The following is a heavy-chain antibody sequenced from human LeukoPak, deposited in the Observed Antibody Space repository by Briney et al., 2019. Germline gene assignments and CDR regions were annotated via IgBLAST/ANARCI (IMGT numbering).Heavy chain of an antibody. Sequence: ASVKVSFKASGYTFTGYYMHWVRQAPGQGLEWMGWINPNSGGTNYAQKFQGRVTMTRDTPISTAYMELSRLRSDDTAVYYCARDRWELRNAFDIWGQGTMVTVSS. V-gene: IGHV1-2*02. J-gene: IGHJ3*02. CDR2: INPNSGGT. CDR1: GYTFTGYY. D-gene: IGHD1-26*01. CDR3: ARDRWELRNAFDI.